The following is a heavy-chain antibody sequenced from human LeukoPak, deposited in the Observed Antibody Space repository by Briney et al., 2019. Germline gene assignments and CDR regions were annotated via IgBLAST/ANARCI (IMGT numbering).Heavy chain of an antibody. V-gene: IGHV4-59*01. D-gene: IGHD3-10*01. CDR1: GGSISSYY. CDR2: IYYSGST. CDR3: ARDSGYGSDY. Sequence: SETLSLTCTVSGGSISSYYWSWIRQPPGKELEWIGYIYYSGSTNYNPSLKSRVTISVDTSKNQFSLKLSSVTAADTAVYYCARDSGYGSDYWGQGTLVTVSS. J-gene: IGHJ4*02.